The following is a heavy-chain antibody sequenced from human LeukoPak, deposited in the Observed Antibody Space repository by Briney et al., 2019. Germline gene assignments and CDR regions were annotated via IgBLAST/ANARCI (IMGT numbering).Heavy chain of an antibody. CDR2: MNPNSGNT. V-gene: IGHV1-8*01. CDR3: ARGPDSGYEFYYYYYMDV. CDR1: GYTFTSYD. J-gene: IGHJ6*03. D-gene: IGHD5-12*01. Sequence: ASVEVSCKASGYTFTSYDINWVRQATGQGLEWMGWMNPNSGNTGYAQKFQGRVTITRNTSISTAYMELSSLRSEDTAVYYCARGPDSGYEFYYYYYMDVWGKGTTVTVSS.